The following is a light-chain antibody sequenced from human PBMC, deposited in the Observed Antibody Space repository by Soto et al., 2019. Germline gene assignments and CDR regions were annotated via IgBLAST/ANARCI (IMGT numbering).Light chain of an antibody. CDR3: QQYNNWPWT. Sequence: EIVMTQSPATLSVSPGERATLSCRASQSVSSNLAWYQQKPGQAPRLLIYGASTRATGIPARFSGSGSGTEFTLTINSLQSEEFAVYYWQQYNNWPWTVGQGTKVEIK. CDR2: GAS. V-gene: IGKV3-15*01. CDR1: QSVSSN. J-gene: IGKJ1*01.